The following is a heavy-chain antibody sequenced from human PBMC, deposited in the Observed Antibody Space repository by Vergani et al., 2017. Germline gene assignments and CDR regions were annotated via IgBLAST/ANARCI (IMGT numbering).Heavy chain of an antibody. CDR2: IYYSGST. D-gene: IGHD6-13*01. CDR1: GGSISSYY. V-gene: IGHV4-59*01. CDR3: ARQRVAAAGNEDFDY. Sequence: QVQLQESGPGLVKPSETLSLTCTVSGGSISSYYWSWIRQPPGKGLEWIGYIYYSGSTNYNPSLKSRVTISVDTSKNQFSLKLSSVTAADTAVYYCARQRVAAAGNEDFDYWGQGTLVTVSS. J-gene: IGHJ4*02.